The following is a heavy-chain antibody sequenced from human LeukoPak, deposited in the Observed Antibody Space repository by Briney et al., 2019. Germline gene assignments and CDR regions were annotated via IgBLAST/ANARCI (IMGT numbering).Heavy chain of an antibody. V-gene: IGHV4-39*01. D-gene: IGHD3-3*01. Sequence: SETLSLTCTVSGGSISSSSYYWGWIRQPPGKGLEWIGGIYYSGSTYYNPSLKSRVTISVDTSKNQFSLKLSSVTAADTAVYYCARLGYYFWSGYSEWFDPWGQGTLVTVSS. CDR2: IYYSGST. J-gene: IGHJ5*02. CDR1: GGSISSSSYY. CDR3: ARLGYYFWSGYSEWFDP.